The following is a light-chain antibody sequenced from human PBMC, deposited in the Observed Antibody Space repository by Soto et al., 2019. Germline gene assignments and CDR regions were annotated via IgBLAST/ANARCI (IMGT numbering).Light chain of an antibody. CDR2: DAS. CDR1: QSVSTL. CDR3: QQYDNLLT. J-gene: IGKJ4*01. Sequence: DVQMTQSPSTLSASVGERVTITCRASQSVSTLLAWYQQKPGKAPKLLIYDASNLETGVQSRFSGSGSGTDFTFTISSLKPEDIATYYCQQYDNLLTFGGGTKVDIK. V-gene: IGKV1-33*01.